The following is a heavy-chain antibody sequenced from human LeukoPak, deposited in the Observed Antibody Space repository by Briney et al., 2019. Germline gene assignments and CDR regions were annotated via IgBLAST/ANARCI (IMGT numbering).Heavy chain of an antibody. CDR3: ARVVVAATSLYFDY. J-gene: IGHJ4*02. Sequence: SETLSLTCAVSGGSISSGGYSWSWIRQPPGKGLEWIGYIYHSGSTYYNPSLKSRVTISVDRSENQFSLKLSSVTAADTAVYYCARVVVAATSLYFDYWGQGTLVTVSS. CDR1: GGSISSGGYS. V-gene: IGHV4-30-2*01. D-gene: IGHD2-15*01. CDR2: IYHSGST.